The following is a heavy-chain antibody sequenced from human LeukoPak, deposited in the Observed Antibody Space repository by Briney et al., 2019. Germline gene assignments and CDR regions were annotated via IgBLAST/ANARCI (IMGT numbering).Heavy chain of an antibody. V-gene: IGHV4-34*01. CDR1: GESFSAYS. CDR2: INHSGST. D-gene: IGHD2-2*01. Sequence: PSETLSLTCAVYGESFSAYSWNWIRQSPGKGLEWIGEINHSGSTNYNPSLKSRVTISVDTSKNQTSKRQFSLKLDSVTAADTAVYYCTRERSTPGINWFDPWGQGTLVTVSS. J-gene: IGHJ5*02. CDR3: TRERSTPGINWFDP.